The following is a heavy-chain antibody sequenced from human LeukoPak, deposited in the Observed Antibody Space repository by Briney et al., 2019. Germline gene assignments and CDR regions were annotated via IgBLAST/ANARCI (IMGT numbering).Heavy chain of an antibody. J-gene: IGHJ4*02. D-gene: IGHD2-2*01. Sequence: SVKVSCKASGGTFSSYAISWVRQAPGQGLEWMGGIIPIFGTANYAQKFQGRVTITADTSTDTAYMELSSLRSEDTAVYYCATDLVYCSTTSCPLEYWGQGTLVTVSS. CDR3: ATDLVYCSTTSCPLEY. CDR2: IIPIFGTA. V-gene: IGHV1-69*06. CDR1: GGTFSSYA.